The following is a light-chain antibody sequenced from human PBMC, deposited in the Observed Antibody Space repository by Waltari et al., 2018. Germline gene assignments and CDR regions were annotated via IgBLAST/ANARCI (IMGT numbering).Light chain of an antibody. CDR3: QQTYSSPFT. CDR2: AAS. CDR1: QSISTY. V-gene: IGKV1-39*01. J-gene: IGKJ2*01. Sequence: DIQMTQSPSSLSASLGDRVTITCRASQSISTYLNWYQQKPGNAPKLLIYAASSLHTGVPSRFSGITSGTDFILTISSLQPEDIATYSCQQTYSSPFTFGQGTRLQIK.